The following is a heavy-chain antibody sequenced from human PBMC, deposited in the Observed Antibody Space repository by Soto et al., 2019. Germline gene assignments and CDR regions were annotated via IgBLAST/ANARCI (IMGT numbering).Heavy chain of an antibody. CDR2: ISGSGGST. CDR1: GFTFSSYA. Sequence: EVQLLESGGGLVQPGGSLRLSCAASGFTFSSYAMSWVRQAPGEGLEWVSAISGSGGSTYYADSVKGRFTISRDNSKNTLYLQMNSLRAEDTAVYYCAKVELWFGEYQYYFDYWGQGTLVTVSS. D-gene: IGHD3-10*01. CDR3: AKVELWFGEYQYYFDY. J-gene: IGHJ4*02. V-gene: IGHV3-23*01.